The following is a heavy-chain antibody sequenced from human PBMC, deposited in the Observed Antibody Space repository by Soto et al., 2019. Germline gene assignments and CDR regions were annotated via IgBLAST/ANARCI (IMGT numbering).Heavy chain of an antibody. CDR1: GYTFINYG. D-gene: IGHD3-9*01. CDR3: ARDYDILTGFDY. Sequence: ASVKVSCKASGYTFINYGISWVRQAPGQGLEWMGWISAYNGDTNYAANLQGRVTITTDTSTSTAYMDLRSLRSDDTAVYYCARDYDILTGFDYWGQGTLVTVSS. CDR2: ISAYNGDT. V-gene: IGHV1-18*01. J-gene: IGHJ4*02.